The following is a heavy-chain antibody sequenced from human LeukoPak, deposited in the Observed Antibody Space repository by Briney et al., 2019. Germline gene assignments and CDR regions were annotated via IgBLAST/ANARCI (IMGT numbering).Heavy chain of an antibody. CDR1: GFTFSSYS. CDR3: ARDSMVRGVSTDY. J-gene: IGHJ4*02. Sequence: GRSLRLSCAASGFTFSSYSMNWVRQAPGKGLEWVSYISSSSSTIYYADSVKGRFTISRDNAKNSLYLQMNSLRAEDTAVYYCARDSMVRGVSTDYWGQGTLVTVSS. V-gene: IGHV3-48*04. D-gene: IGHD3-10*01. CDR2: ISSSSSTI.